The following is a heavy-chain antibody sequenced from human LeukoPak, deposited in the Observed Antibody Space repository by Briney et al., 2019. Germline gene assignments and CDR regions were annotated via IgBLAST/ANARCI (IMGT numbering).Heavy chain of an antibody. J-gene: IGHJ4*02. CDR2: TNPNSGGT. Sequence: ASVKVSCKASGYTFTGYYMHWVRQAPGQGLEWMGRTNPNSGGTNYAQKFQGRVTMTRDTSISTAYMELSRLRSDDTAVYYCARGGYDSSGYYSVYWGQGTLVTVSS. CDR1: GYTFTGYY. CDR3: ARGGYDSSGYYSVY. D-gene: IGHD3-22*01. V-gene: IGHV1-2*06.